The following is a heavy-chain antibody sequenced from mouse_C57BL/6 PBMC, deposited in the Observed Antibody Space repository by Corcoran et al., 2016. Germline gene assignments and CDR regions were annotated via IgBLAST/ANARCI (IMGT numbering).Heavy chain of an antibody. Sequence: DVQLQESGPGLVKPSQSLSLTCSVTGYSITSGYYWNWIRQFPGNKLEWMGYISYDGSNNYNPSLKNRISITRDTSKNQFFLKLNSVTTEDTATYYCARDRVLTTVVAPFDYWGQGTTLTVSS. CDR3: ARDRVLTTVVAPFDY. CDR1: GYSITSGYY. D-gene: IGHD1-1*01. J-gene: IGHJ2*01. CDR2: ISYDGSN. V-gene: IGHV3-6*01.